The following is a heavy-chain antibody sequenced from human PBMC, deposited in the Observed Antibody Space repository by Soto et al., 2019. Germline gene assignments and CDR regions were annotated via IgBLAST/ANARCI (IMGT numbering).Heavy chain of an antibody. CDR3: ARQVTFGGVIAEGPFDY. Sequence: SETLSLTCTVSGGSISSSSYYWGWIRQPPGKGLEWIGNIYYSGSTYYNPSLKSRVTISVDTSKNQFSLKLSSVTAADTAVYYCARQVTFGGVIAEGPFDYWGQGTLVTVSS. D-gene: IGHD3-16*02. V-gene: IGHV4-39*01. CDR1: GGSISSSSYY. CDR2: IYYSGST. J-gene: IGHJ4*02.